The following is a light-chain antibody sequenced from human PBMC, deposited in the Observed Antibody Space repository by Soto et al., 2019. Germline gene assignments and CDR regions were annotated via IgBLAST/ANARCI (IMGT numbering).Light chain of an antibody. CDR2: AAS. J-gene: IGKJ4*01. CDR3: QQSYSTPLT. Sequence: DTQMTQSPSSLSASVGDRVTITCRASQSISSYLNWYQQKPGKAPKLLIYAASSLQGGVPSRFSGSGSGTDFTLTISSLQPEDFATYYCQQSYSTPLTFGGGTKVDI. CDR1: QSISSY. V-gene: IGKV1-39*01.